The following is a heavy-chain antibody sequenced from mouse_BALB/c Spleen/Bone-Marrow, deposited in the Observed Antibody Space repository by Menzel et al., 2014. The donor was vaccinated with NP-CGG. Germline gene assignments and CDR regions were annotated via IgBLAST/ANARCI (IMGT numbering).Heavy chain of an antibody. D-gene: IGHD1-1*01. V-gene: IGHV4-1*02. CDR1: GFDFSRYW. CDR3: AKIYYYDNVAY. J-gene: IGHJ3*01. CDR2: INPDSNTI. Sequence: EVQLVESGGGPVQPGGSLKLSCAASGFDFSRYWMTWVRQAPGKGLEWIGEINPDSNTINYTPSLKDKFIISRDNAKNTLFLQMSKVRSEDTALYYCAKIYYYDNVAYWGQGTLVTISA.